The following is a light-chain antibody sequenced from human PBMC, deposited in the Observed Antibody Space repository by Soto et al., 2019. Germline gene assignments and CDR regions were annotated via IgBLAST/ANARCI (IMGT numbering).Light chain of an antibody. CDR1: QTISSW. CDR3: QQSYSPMYT. Sequence: DIQMTQSPSTLSGSVGDRVTITCRASQTISSWLAWYQQKPGKAPKLLIYKASTLKSGVPSRFSGSGSGTEFTLTISSLQPDDFATYYCQQSYSPMYTFGQGTKVDIK. V-gene: IGKV1-5*03. CDR2: KAS. J-gene: IGKJ2*01.